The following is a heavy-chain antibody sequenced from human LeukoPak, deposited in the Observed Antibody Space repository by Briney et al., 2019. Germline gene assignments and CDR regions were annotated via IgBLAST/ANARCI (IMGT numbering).Heavy chain of an antibody. CDR2: MNPNSGNT. J-gene: IGHJ4*02. Sequence: ASVKVSGKAFGYTFPCYVCNWVGQATGKGLGWMGWMNPNSGNTGYAQKFQGRVTMTTNTSISTAYMELSSLRSEDTAVYYCARREYGSGSYHLVYWGQGTLVTVSS. CDR1: GYTFPCYV. V-gene: IGHV1-8*01. D-gene: IGHD3-10*01. CDR3: ARREYGSGSYHLVY.